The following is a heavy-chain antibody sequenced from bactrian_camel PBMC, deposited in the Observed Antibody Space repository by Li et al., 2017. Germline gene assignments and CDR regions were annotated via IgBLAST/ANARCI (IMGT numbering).Heavy chain of an antibody. J-gene: IGHJ6*01. CDR2: IASISSGGSST. CDR1: GYTGRWNC. D-gene: IGHD5*01. V-gene: IGHV3S1*01. CDR3: AAGQGVGWCLDVIRTGAEPDFEY. Sequence: HVQLVESGGGSVQAGGSLRLSCAASGYTGRWNCMGWFRQAPGKEREGVTPIASISSGGSSTYYADSVKGRFTISRDNAKNTLYLQMNSLKPEDTAMYYCAAGQGVGWCLDVIRTGAEPDFEYWGQGTQVTVS.